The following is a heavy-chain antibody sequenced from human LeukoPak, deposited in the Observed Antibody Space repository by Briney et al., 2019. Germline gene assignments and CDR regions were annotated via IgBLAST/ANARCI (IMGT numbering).Heavy chain of an antibody. D-gene: IGHD3-22*01. J-gene: IGHJ4*02. CDR3: AKDSGYGRPFDY. V-gene: IGHV3-48*03. CDR2: ISSSGSTI. CDR1: GFTFSSYE. Sequence: GGSLRLFCAASGFTFSSYEMNWVRQAPGKGLECVSYISSSGSTIYYADSVKGRFTISRDNAKHSLYLQMSSLRAEDTAVYYCAKDSGYGRPFDYWGQGTLVTVSS.